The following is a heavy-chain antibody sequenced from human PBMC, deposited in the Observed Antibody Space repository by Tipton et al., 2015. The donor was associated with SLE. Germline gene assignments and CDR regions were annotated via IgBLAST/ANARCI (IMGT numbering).Heavy chain of an antibody. CDR3: ARELDTFDI. CDR2: MFAGGST. J-gene: IGHJ3*02. Sequence: TLSLTCTVSGGSISSTSYYWNWIRQPAGKGLEWIGRMFAGGSTDYNPSLKSRVTISVDTPKNQFSLRLSSVTAADTAVYYCARELDTFDIWGQGTMVTVSS. V-gene: IGHV4-61*02. CDR1: GGSISSTSYY.